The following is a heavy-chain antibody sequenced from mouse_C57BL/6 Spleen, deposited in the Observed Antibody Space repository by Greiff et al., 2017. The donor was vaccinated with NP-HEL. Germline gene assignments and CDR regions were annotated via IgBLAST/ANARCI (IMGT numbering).Heavy chain of an antibody. CDR2: IDPETGGT. CDR1: GYTFTDYE. Sequence: QVQLKESGAELVRPGASVTLSCKASGYTFTDYEMHWVKQTPVHGLEWIGAIDPETGGTAYNQKFKGKAILTADKSSSTAYMELRSLTSEDSAVYYCTRKTTVPRYFDVWGTGTTVTVSS. J-gene: IGHJ1*03. D-gene: IGHD1-1*01. CDR3: TRKTTVPRYFDV. V-gene: IGHV1-15*01.